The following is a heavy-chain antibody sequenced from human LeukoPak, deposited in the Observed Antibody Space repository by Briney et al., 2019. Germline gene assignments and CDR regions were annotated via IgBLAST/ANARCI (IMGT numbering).Heavy chain of an antibody. D-gene: IGHD4-17*01. CDR3: AKGRGTAVTSAANY. CDR2: ISGSGDNT. V-gene: IGHV3-23*01. J-gene: IGHJ4*02. Sequence: GGSLRLSCAASGFTFSSYAMSWVRQAPGKGLEWVSSISGSGDNTYYADSAKDRFSISRDNSKTTVSLRMNSLRAEDTAVYYCAKGRGTAVTSAANYWGQGTLVTVSS. CDR1: GFTFSSYA.